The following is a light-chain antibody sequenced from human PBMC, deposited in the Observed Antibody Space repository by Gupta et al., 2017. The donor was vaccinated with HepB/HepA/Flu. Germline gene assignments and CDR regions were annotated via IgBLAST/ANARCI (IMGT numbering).Light chain of an antibody. Sequence: SALTQPASVSGSPCQSLTISCTGTISAVGTYDYVSWYQQHPDQAPKLMIYGVNSRRSGVSHRFSGSKYGTTAAVTIPGLQAEEEADYYCNSQTASSGLWVFGGGTKLTVL. CDR2: GVN. V-gene: IGLV2-14*03. CDR3: NSQTASSGLWV. CDR1: ISAVGTYDY. J-gene: IGLJ3*02.